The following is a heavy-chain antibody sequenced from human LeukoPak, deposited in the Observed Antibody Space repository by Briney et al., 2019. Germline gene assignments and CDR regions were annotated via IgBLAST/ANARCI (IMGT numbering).Heavy chain of an antibody. Sequence: GASVKVSCKASGYTFTSYDINWVRQATGQGLEWMGWMNPNSGNTGYAQKFRGRVTMTRNTSISTAYMELSSVTAADTAVYYCARGIPTTVVTPNWFDPWGQGTLVTVSS. J-gene: IGHJ5*02. CDR3: ARGIPTTVVTPNWFDP. CDR1: GYTFTSYD. CDR2: MNPNSGNT. D-gene: IGHD4-23*01. V-gene: IGHV1-8*01.